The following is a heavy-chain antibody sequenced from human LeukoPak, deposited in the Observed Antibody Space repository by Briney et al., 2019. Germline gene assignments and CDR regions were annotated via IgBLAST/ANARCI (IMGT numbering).Heavy chain of an antibody. Sequence: GASVKVSCKASGYTFTNYHNNWVRQPSGQGLEWMTWINPDTGDKGYARKFQDRVTITKNTSISTAYMELSSLSSEDTAVYFCARTTSMTASGYDYWGQGTLVTVSS. V-gene: IGHV1-8*03. J-gene: IGHJ4*02. D-gene: IGHD2-21*02. CDR3: ARTTSMTASGYDY. CDR1: GYTFTNYH. CDR2: INPDTGDK.